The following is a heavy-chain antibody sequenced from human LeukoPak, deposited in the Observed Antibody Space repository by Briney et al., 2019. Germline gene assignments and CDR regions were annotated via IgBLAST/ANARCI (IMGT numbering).Heavy chain of an antibody. D-gene: IGHD2/OR15-2a*01. CDR3: ARVSAEGRGFDI. CDR1: GFTFKDHY. Sequence: GGSLRLSCAASGFTFKDHYMNWIRQAPGKGLEWITYISGSSSHTNYAESVKGRFTISRDNAENSLYLQMNSLRAEDTAVYYCARVSAEGRGFDIWGQGTMVTVSS. V-gene: IGHV3-11*06. J-gene: IGHJ3*02. CDR2: ISGSSSHT.